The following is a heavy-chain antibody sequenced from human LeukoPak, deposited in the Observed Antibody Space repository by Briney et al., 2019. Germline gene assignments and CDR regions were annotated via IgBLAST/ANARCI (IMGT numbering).Heavy chain of an antibody. CDR3: ARNRMGATGDY. D-gene: IGHD1-26*01. CDR2: IIPIFGTA. J-gene: IGHJ4*02. Sequence: GASVKVSCKASGGTFSSYAISWVRQAPGQGLEWMGGIIPIFGTANYAQKFQGRVTITADKSTSTAYMELSSLRSEDTAVYYCARNRMGATGDYWGQGTLVTVSS. CDR1: GGTFSSYA. V-gene: IGHV1-69*06.